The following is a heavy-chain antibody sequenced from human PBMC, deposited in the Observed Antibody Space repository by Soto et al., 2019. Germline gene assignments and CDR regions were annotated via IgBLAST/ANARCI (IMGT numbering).Heavy chain of an antibody. Sequence: QVQLVQSGAEVKKPGASVKVSCKASGYTFTSYDINWVRQATGQGLEWMGWMTPNSGNTGYAQKFQGRVTMTRNTSISTAYMELSSLRSEDTAVYYCASRHCSGGSCYYYYYYGMDVWGQGTTVTVSS. J-gene: IGHJ6*02. CDR3: ASRHCSGGSCYYYYYYGMDV. V-gene: IGHV1-8*01. CDR2: MTPNSGNT. D-gene: IGHD2-15*01. CDR1: GYTFTSYD.